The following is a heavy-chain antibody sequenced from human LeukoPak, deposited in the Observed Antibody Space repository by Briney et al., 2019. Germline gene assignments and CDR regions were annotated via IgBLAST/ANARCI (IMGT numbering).Heavy chain of an antibody. CDR3: ARDSSWSFDY. V-gene: IGHV3-23*01. CDR2: ISSSGGST. CDR1: GFPFSSHA. Sequence: GGALRLSRAASGFPFSSHAMSWGRPAPGKGLEWVSGISSSGGSTYYADSVKGRFTISRDNAKNSLYLQMNSLRAEDTAVYYCARDSSWSFDYWGQGTLVTVSS. J-gene: IGHJ4*02. D-gene: IGHD3-10*01.